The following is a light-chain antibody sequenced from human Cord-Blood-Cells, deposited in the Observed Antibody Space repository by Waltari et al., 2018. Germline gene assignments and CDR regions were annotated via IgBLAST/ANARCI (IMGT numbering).Light chain of an antibody. CDR3: SSYTSSSTVV. V-gene: IGLV2-14*01. Sequence: QSALTQPASVSGSPGQSITISCTGTSSDVGGYNYVSWYQQHPGKAPKLMSYDVSNRPSGGANRVAGSKSGNTASLTISGLQAEDEADYYCSSYTSSSTVVFGGGTKLTVL. CDR2: DVS. CDR1: SSDVGGYNY. J-gene: IGLJ2*01.